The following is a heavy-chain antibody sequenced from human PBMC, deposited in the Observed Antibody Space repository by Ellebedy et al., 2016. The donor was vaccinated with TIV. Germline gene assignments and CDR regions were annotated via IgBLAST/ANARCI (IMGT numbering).Heavy chain of an antibody. CDR2: INHSGST. CDR1: GFSLSTSGM. J-gene: IGHJ6*02. V-gene: IGHV4-39*07. D-gene: IGHD3-10*01. Sequence: SGPTLVNPTQTLTLTCTFSGFSLSTSGMCVSWIRQPPGKGLEWIGEINHSGSTNYNPSLKSRVTVSVDTSKNQFSLKLSSVTAADTAVYYCARVSRRSGSMGMDVWGQGTTVTVSS. CDR3: ARVSRRSGSMGMDV.